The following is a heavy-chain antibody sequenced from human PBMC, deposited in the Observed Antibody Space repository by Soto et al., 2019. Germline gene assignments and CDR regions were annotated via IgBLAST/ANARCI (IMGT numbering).Heavy chain of an antibody. CDR1: GFSLSNSRMG. Sequence: QVTLKESGPVLVKPTEPLTLPCTVSGFSLSNSRMGVSWIRQPPGKALEWLAHIFSNDEKSYSPSLKSRLTIPKDNAKRLGVLTVTNMHPVYTATYYCAVTLVILRNDGYRAYSDYWGQATPVSVSP. CDR2: IFSNDEK. CDR3: AVTLVILRNDGYRAYSDY. J-gene: IGHJ4*02. D-gene: IGHD5-18*01. V-gene: IGHV2-26*01.